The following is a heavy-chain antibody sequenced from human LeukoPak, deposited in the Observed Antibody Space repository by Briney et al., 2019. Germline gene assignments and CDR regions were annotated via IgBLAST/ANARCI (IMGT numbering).Heavy chain of an antibody. Sequence: SSETLSLTCAVYGGSFSGYYWSWIRQPPGKGLEWIGEINHSGSTNYNPSLKSRVTISVDTSKNQFSLKLSSVTAADTAVYYCARSWRGITMIVVGPSFDYWGQEPWSPSPQ. CDR3: ARSWRGITMIVVGPSFDY. CDR1: GGSFSGYY. V-gene: IGHV4-34*01. D-gene: IGHD3-22*01. CDR2: INHSGST. J-gene: IGHJ4*01.